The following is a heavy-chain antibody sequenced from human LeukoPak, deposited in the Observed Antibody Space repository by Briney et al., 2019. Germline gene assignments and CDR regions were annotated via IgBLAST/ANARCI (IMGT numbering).Heavy chain of an antibody. D-gene: IGHD3-22*01. CDR2: INPSGGST. CDR3: AKSYFDSSGYYYDRHFFDY. CDR1: GYIFTNYY. V-gene: IGHV1-46*01. J-gene: IGHJ4*02. Sequence: ASVKVSCKASGYIFTNYYVHWVRQAPGQGLEWMGIINPSGGSTTYAQKFQGRVTMTRDMSTSTVYMELSSLRSEDTAVYYCAKSYFDSSGYYYDRHFFDYWGQGTLVTVSS.